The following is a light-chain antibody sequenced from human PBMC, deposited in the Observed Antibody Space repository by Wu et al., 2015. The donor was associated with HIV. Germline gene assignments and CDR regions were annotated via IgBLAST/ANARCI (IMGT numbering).Light chain of an antibody. CDR1: QGVNSD. J-gene: IGKJ1*01. V-gene: IGKV1-13*02. CDR2: DAS. Sequence: QLTQSPSSLSASVGDRVTITCRASQGVNSDIAWYQHKPGKAPYLLIYDASTLKSGVPSRFSGSGSGTDFTLTISSLQPEDVATYYCQKYNTAPWTFGQGTKVEMK. CDR3: QKYNTAPWT.